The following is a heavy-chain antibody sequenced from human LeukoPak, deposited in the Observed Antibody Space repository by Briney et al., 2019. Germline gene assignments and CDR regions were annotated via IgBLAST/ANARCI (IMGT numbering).Heavy chain of an antibody. D-gene: IGHD1-1*01. J-gene: IGHJ6*03. V-gene: IGHV4-59*01. CDR2: VSDSGTT. CDR3: ARVSWFPGTSYYYMDV. CDR1: GSSISSYY. Sequence: SETLSLTCTVSGSSISSYYWSWIRQPPGKGLEWFGYVSDSGTTNYNPSLKSRVTISVDTSKIQFSLKLSSVTAADTAVYYCARVSWFPGTSYYYMDVWGKGTTVTVSS.